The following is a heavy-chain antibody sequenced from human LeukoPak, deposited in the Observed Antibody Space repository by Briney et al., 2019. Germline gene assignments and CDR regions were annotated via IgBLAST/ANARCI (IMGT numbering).Heavy chain of an antibody. CDR2: IYYSGST. J-gene: IGHJ4*02. V-gene: IGHV4-39*07. D-gene: IGHD4-17*01. CDR3: ARVTGGYGDFDY. CDR1: GGSISSSSYY. Sequence: PSETLSLTCTVSGGSISSSSYYWGWIRQPPGKGLEWIGSIYYSGSTYYNPSLKSRVTISVDTSKNQFSLKLSSVTAADTAVYYCARVTGGYGDFDYWGQGTLVTVSS.